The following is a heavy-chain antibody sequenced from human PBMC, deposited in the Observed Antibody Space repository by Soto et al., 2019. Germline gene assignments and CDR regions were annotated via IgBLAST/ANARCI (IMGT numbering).Heavy chain of an antibody. J-gene: IGHJ3*01. D-gene: IGHD1-26*01. Sequence: EVQLVESGGGLVQPGGSLRLSCAASGFTFSDHYMDWVRQAPGKGLEWVGRTRNRANSYATEYAASVKGRFTISRDDSQNTLYLHMNSLKTEDTAVYYCAVPSGATEGNDDFDFWGQGTVLIVSS. CDR3: AVPSGATEGNDDFDF. CDR1: GFTFSDHY. V-gene: IGHV3-72*01. CDR2: TRNRANSYAT.